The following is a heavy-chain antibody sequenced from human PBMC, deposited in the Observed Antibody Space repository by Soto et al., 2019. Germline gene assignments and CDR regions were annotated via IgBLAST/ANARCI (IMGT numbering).Heavy chain of an antibody. J-gene: IGHJ4*02. V-gene: IGHV4-39*01. Sequence: PSETLSLTCTVSGGSISSSSYYWGWIRQPPGKGLEWIGSIYYSGSTYYNPSLKSRVTISVDTSKNQFSLKLSSVTAADTAVYYCARRDDILTGYSSTFYFDYWGQGTLVTVSS. CDR3: ARRDDILTGYSSTFYFDY. CDR2: IYYSGST. CDR1: GGSISSSSYY. D-gene: IGHD3-9*01.